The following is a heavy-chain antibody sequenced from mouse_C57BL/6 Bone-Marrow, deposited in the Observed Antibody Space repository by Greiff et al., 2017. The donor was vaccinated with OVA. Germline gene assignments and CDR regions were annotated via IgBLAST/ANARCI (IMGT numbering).Heavy chain of an antibody. D-gene: IGHD1-1*01. J-gene: IGHJ4*01. Sequence: QVQLQQSGPELVKPGASVKISCKASGYAFSSSWMNWVKQRPGKGLEWIGRIYPGDGDTNYNGKFKGKATLTADKSSSTAYMQLSSLTSEDSAVYFCARVYGSSYHAMDYWGQGTSVTVSS. CDR1: GYAFSSSW. CDR3: ARVYGSSYHAMDY. CDR2: IYPGDGDT. V-gene: IGHV1-82*01.